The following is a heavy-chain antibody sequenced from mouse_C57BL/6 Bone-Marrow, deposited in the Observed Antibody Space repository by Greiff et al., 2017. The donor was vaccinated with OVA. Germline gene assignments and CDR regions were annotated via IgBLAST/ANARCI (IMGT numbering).Heavy chain of an antibody. V-gene: IGHV1-82*01. D-gene: IGHD6-1*01. CDR3: AKSGFCDSAFAY. CDR1: GYAFSSSW. Sequence: QVQLQQSGPELVKPGASVKISCKASGYAFSSSWMNWVKQRPGKGLEWIGRIYPGDGDTNYNGKFKGKATLTANKTSNTPYMHLSSLSSKDTAVSFCAKSGFCDSAFAYWGQGTLVTVSS. J-gene: IGHJ3*01. CDR2: IYPGDGDT.